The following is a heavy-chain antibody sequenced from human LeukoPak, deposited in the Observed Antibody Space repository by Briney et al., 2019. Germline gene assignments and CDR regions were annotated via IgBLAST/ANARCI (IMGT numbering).Heavy chain of an antibody. J-gene: IGHJ4*02. CDR2: IYHSGST. CDR1: GYSISSGYY. Sequence: PSETLSLTCAVSGYSISSGYYWGWIRQSPGKGLKWIGNIYHSGSTYKNPSLKSRVTISLDTSKNQFSLKLSSVTAADTAIYYCARLSGAPVRHPIYHFDYWGQGTLVAVSS. CDR3: ARLSGAPVRHPIYHFDY. V-gene: IGHV4-38-2*01. D-gene: IGHD2-2*02.